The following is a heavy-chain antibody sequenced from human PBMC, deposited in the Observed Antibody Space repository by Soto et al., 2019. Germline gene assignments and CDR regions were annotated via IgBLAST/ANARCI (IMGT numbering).Heavy chain of an antibody. D-gene: IGHD3-22*01. V-gene: IGHV1-69*01. CDR3: ARPYDSSDYYGGGMDV. CDR1: GGSFNRHT. CDR2: IIPIFGTA. Sequence: QVQLVQSGAEVRKPGSSVRVSCKASGGSFNRHTISWVRQAPGQGLEWMGGIIPIFGTANHAQKFQGRVTIIADESTSTVYMELSSLRSDDTAIYYCARPYDSSDYYGGGMDVWGQGTTVTVSS. J-gene: IGHJ6*02.